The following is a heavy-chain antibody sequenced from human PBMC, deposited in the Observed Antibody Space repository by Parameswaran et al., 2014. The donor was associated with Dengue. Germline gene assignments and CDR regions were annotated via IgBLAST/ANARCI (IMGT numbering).Heavy chain of an antibody. V-gene: IGHV4-59*01. CDR2: IYYSGST. Sequence: RWIRQPPGKGLEWIGYIYYSGSTNYNPSLKSRVTISVDTSKNQFSLKLSSVTAADTAVYYCARERGDGYNYALDYWGQGTLVTVSS. CDR3: ARERGDGYNYALDY. J-gene: IGHJ4*02. D-gene: IGHD5-24*01.